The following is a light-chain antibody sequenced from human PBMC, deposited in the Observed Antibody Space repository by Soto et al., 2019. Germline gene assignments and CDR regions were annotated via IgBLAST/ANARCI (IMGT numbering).Light chain of an antibody. J-gene: IGKJ2*01. CDR2: GAS. V-gene: IGKV3-15*01. Sequence: EIVMTQSPATLSVSPGERATLSCRASQSVGTNLAWYQHKPGQAPRLLIYGASTRANGIPAIFSGSGSGTEFTLTITSLQSEDFAIYFCQQYSNWPTFGQGTKLEIK. CDR3: QQYSNWPT. CDR1: QSVGTN.